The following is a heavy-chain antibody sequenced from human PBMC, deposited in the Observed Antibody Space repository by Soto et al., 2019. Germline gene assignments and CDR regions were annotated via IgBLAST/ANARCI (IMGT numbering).Heavy chain of an antibody. CDR2: IYYSGST. Sequence: SETLSLTCTVSGGSISSGDYYWSWIRQPPGKGLEWIGYIYYSGSTYYNPSLKSRVTISVDTSKNQFSLKLSSVTAADTAVYYCAREVAVVPAATWFDPWGQGTLVTVSS. J-gene: IGHJ5*02. V-gene: IGHV4-30-4*01. CDR3: AREVAVVPAATWFDP. CDR1: GGSISSGDYY. D-gene: IGHD2-2*01.